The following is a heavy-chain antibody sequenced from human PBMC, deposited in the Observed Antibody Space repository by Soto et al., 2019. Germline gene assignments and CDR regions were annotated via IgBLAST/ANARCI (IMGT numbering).Heavy chain of an antibody. J-gene: IGHJ5*02. CDR3: ARNLVVVTAIEVRNWFDP. D-gene: IGHD2-21*02. V-gene: IGHV4-31*11. Sequence: SETLSLTCAVSGGSISSGDYYWSWIRQHPGKGLEWIGYIYYSGSTFYNPSLKSRVTISGDMSKNQFSLKLISVTAADTAIYYCARNLVVVTAIEVRNWFDPWGQGTLVTVSS. CDR2: IYYSGST. CDR1: GGSISSGDYY.